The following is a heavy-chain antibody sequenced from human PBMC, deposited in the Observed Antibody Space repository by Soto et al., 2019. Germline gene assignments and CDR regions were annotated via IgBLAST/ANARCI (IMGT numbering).Heavy chain of an antibody. CDR3: ARLAYSHYST. D-gene: IGHD5-12*01. Sequence: SETLSLTCTVSGHSISSGDYYWGWIRQPPGKGLEWVATIYYSGSTYYNPSLKRRLTISVDTSRNQFSLDLTSVTAADTAVYYCARLAYSHYSTWGQGTLVTVSS. J-gene: IGHJ4*02. CDR1: GHSISSGDYY. V-gene: IGHV4-39*01. CDR2: IYYSGST.